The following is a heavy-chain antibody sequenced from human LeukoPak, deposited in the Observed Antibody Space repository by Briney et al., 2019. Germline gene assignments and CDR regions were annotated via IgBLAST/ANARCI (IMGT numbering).Heavy chain of an antibody. J-gene: IGHJ4*02. CDR3: ARLAAADTH. Sequence: PGGSLRLSCAASGFTFSDYYMSWIRQAPGKGLEWVSRINSDGSSTTYADSVKGRFTISRDNAKYTLYLQINSLKAEDTAVYYCARLAAADTHWGQGTLVTVST. CDR1: GFTFSDYY. D-gene: IGHD6-13*01. CDR2: INSDGSST. V-gene: IGHV3-74*01.